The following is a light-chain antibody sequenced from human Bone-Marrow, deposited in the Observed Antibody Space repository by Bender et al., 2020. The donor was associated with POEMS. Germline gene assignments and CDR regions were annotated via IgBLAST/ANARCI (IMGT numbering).Light chain of an antibody. CDR1: SSNIGNHG. CDR3: SAWDDSLSGWV. CDR2: YDD. Sequence: QSVVAQPPSISGTPGQRVTISCSGSSSNIGNHGVNWYQQLPVEAPKLLIYYDDLLTPGVSDRFSASKSGTSASLAISELQSEDGALYYCSAWDDSLSGWVFGGGTKLTVL. J-gene: IGLJ3*02. V-gene: IGLV1-36*01.